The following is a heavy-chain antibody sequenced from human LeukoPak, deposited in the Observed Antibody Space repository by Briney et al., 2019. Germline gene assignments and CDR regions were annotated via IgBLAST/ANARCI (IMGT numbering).Heavy chain of an antibody. V-gene: IGHV3-23*01. D-gene: IGHD6-6*01. CDR1: GFTFSSHS. CDR2: ISSNGGAI. CDR3: TKGTPSIMRERDPFDI. Sequence: GESLTLSCAGSGFTFSSHSMAWVRQAPGKGLEWVSSISSNGGAIYYTDTVNSRSTISKDNSKNPLHLQMTTLRADDTAVYYCTKGTPSIMRERDPFDIWGQGTMVTVSS. J-gene: IGHJ3*02.